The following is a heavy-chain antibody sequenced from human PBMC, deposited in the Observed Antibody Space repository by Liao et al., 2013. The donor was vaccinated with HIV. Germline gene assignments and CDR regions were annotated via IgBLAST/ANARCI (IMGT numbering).Heavy chain of an antibody. CDR1: GDSIRGGNYF. J-gene: IGHJ4*02. V-gene: IGHV4-61*02. Sequence: QVQLQESGPGLVKPSQTLSLSCTVSGDSIRGGNYFLNWIRQPAGKGLEWIGEINHGGSTNYNPSLKSRVTISVDTSKNQFSLKLSSVTAADTAVYYCARGIGGWRAVADRGYFDYWGQGTLVTVSS. D-gene: IGHD6-19*01. CDR3: ARGIGGWRAVADRGYFDY. CDR2: INHGGST.